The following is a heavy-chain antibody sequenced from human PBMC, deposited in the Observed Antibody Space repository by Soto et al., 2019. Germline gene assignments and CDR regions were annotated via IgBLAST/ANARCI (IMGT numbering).Heavy chain of an antibody. CDR2: INAGNGNT. V-gene: IGHV1-3*01. CDR1: GYTFTSYA. J-gene: IGHJ3*02. CDR3: ARDDNYYDNSGLIFDAFDI. Sequence: ASVKVSCKASGYTFTSYAMHWVRQAPGQRLEWMGWINAGNGNTKYSQKFQGRVTITRDTSASTAYMELSSLRSGDTAVYYCARDDNYYDNSGLIFDAFDIWGQGTMVTVSS. D-gene: IGHD3-22*01.